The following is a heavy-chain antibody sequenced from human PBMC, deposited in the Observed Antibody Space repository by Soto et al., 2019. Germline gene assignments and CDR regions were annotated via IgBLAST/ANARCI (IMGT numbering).Heavy chain of an antibody. CDR2: VRHTGST. Sequence: QVQLQESGPGLMKPSETLSLTCAVSGASIASDHWWTWIRQPPGKGLEWIAEVRHTGSTEYSPSPARRVTIAGDKPQNQISLKVRSRNAADTAVYYCTRRPYRSTSGGIAYWGQGTLVTVSS. V-gene: IGHV4-4*02. CDR3: TRRPYRSTSGGIAY. J-gene: IGHJ4*02. CDR1: GASIASDHW. D-gene: IGHD2-15*01.